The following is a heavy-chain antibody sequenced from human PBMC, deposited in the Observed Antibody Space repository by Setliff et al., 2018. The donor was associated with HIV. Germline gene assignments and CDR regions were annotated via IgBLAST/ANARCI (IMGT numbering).Heavy chain of an antibody. J-gene: IGHJ6*03. V-gene: IGHV1-2*06. D-gene: IGHD5-12*01. CDR3: ARRGYSRRLNYYYYYMDV. CDR1: GYTFTGYY. CDR2: INPNSGGT. Sequence: ASVKVSCKASGYTFTGYYMHWVRQAPGQGLEWMGRINPNSGGTNYAQKFQGRVTMTRDTSISTAYMELSRLRSDDTAVYYCARRGYSRRLNYYYYYMDVWGKGTTVTVSS.